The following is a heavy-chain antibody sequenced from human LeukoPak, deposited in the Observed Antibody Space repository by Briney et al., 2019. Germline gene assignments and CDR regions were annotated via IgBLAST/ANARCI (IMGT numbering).Heavy chain of an antibody. D-gene: IGHD6-13*01. J-gene: IGHJ4*02. CDR3: ARGDYGSAWYDFFFDY. CDR2: ISYNGNDK. Sequence: GGSLRLSCAASGFTFNNYALHWVRQPPGKGLEWVSVISYNGNDKYYTDSVKGRFTISRDNSNNTLYLQMNSLRGEDTAVYYCARGDYGSAWYDFFFDYWGQGILVTVSS. V-gene: IGHV3-30-3*01. CDR1: GFTFNNYA.